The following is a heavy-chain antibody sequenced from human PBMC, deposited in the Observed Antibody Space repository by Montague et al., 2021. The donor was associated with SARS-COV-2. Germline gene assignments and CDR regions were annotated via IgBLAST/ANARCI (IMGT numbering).Heavy chain of an antibody. D-gene: IGHD4-17*01. Sequence: SLRLSCAASGFTFSSYDMHWVRQATGKGLEWVSAIGTAGDTYYXXXVKGRFTISRENAKNSLYLQLNSLRAGDTAVYYCARYGDYADAFDIWGQGTMVTVSS. V-gene: IGHV3-13*01. CDR3: ARYGDYADAFDI. CDR1: GFTFSSYD. J-gene: IGHJ3*02. CDR2: IGTAGDT.